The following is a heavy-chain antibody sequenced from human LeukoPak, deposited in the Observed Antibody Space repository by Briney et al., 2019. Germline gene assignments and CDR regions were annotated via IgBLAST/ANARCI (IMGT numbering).Heavy chain of an antibody. V-gene: IGHV4-4*07. CDR1: GGSISGYY. CDR2: VCTSGST. Sequence: SETLSLTCTVSGGSISGYYWSWIREPAGKGLEWLGGVCTSGSTNYYTALKRRVTISMDTSKNQFSLKLSSVTAADTAVYYCARDGRQRVTMDTGALDIWGQGTMVTVSS. CDR3: ARDGRQRVTMDTGALDI. J-gene: IGHJ3*02. D-gene: IGHD3-10*01.